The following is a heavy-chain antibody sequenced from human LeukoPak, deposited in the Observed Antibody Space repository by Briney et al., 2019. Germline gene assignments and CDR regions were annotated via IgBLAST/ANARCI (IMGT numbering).Heavy chain of an antibody. CDR2: IYNSGST. CDR1: RDSIRSYY. D-gene: IGHD3-3*01. Sequence: PSETLSLTCIVSRDSIRSYYWSWIRQPPEKGLEWIGNIYNSGSTKYNPSLKTRVTISLDTSNNQFSLKLNSVTAADTAVYYCARQTYDGYFDYWGQGILVTVSS. CDR3: ARQTYDGYFDY. J-gene: IGHJ4*02. V-gene: IGHV4-59*08.